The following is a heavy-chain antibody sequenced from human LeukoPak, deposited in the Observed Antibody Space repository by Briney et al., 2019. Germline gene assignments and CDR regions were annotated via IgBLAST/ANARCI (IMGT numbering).Heavy chain of an antibody. CDR3: ARDLYSYYDSSGYPRPGGY. J-gene: IGHJ4*02. D-gene: IGHD3-22*01. Sequence: ASVKVSCKASGYTFTSYGISWVRQAPGQGLEWMGWISAYNGNTNYAQKLQGRVTMTTDTSTRTAYMELRSLRSDDTAVYYCARDLYSYYDSSGYPRPGGYWGQGTLVTVSS. CDR2: ISAYNGNT. V-gene: IGHV1-18*01. CDR1: GYTFTSYG.